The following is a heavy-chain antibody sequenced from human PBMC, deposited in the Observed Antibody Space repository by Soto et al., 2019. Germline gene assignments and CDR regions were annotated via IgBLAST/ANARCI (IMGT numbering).Heavy chain of an antibody. CDR2: IIPIFGTA. J-gene: IGHJ6*03. Sequence: ASVKVSCKASGGTFSSYAISWVRQAPGQGLEWMGGIIPIFGTANYAQKFQGRVTITADESTSTAYMELSSLRSEDTAMYYCASRINVYNTHSYCYYMDVSGKGTTITVSS. D-gene: IGHD2-8*01. V-gene: IGHV1-69*13. CDR1: GGTFSSYA. CDR3: ASRINVYNTHSYCYYMDV.